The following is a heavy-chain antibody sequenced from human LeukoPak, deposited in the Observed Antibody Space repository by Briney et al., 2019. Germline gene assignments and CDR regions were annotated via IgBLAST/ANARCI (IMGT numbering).Heavy chain of an antibody. CDR3: ARGYSGIYYYYYYMDV. J-gene: IGHJ6*03. V-gene: IGHV3-21*01. D-gene: IGHD2-15*01. Sequence: GGSLRLSCAASGFTFSSYSMNWVRQAPGKGLEWVSSISSSSSYIYYADSVKGRFTISRDNAKNSLYRQMNSLRAEDTAVYYCARGYSGIYYYYYYMDVWGKGTTVTVSS. CDR1: GFTFSSYS. CDR2: ISSSSSYI.